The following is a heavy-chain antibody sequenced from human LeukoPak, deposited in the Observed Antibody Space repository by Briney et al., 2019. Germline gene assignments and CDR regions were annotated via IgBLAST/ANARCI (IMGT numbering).Heavy chain of an antibody. CDR1: GFTFSSYA. D-gene: IGHD3-22*01. CDR3: ARNGPAYDSSGYSLD. J-gene: IGHJ4*02. CDR2: ISSSSSYI. Sequence: PGGSLRLSCAASGFTFSSYAMHWVRQAPGKGLEWVSSISSSSSYIHYVDSVKGRFTISRDNAKNSLYLQMNSLRAEDTAVYYCARNGPAYDSSGYSLDWGQGTLVTVSS. V-gene: IGHV3-21*01.